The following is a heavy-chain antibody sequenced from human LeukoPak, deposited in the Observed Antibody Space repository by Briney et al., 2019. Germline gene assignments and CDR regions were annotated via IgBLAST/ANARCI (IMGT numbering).Heavy chain of an antibody. V-gene: IGHV3-23*01. CDR1: GFTFSSHA. Sequence: GGSLRLSCAPSGFTFSSHAMSWVRQTPEKGLEWVSAINGGGDRRYYADSVKGRFTISRDNSKNTLYLQMNSLRAEDTAVYYCAKGERGYTYGPFDYWGQGTLVTVSS. CDR2: INGGGDRR. D-gene: IGHD5-18*01. CDR3: AKGERGYTYGPFDY. J-gene: IGHJ4*02.